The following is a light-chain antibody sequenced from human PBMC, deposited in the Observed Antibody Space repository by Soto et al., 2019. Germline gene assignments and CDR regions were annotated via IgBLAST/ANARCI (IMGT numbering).Light chain of an antibody. CDR2: DAS. V-gene: IGKV3-11*01. Sequence: EIVLTQSPATLSLSPGERATLSCRASQTISSYLLWYQQKPGQAPRLLIYDASNRATGIPARFSGSGSETDFTLTISSLEPEDFAFYYCQHRMNCPLTFGQGTRLEIK. CDR1: QTISSY. CDR3: QHRMNCPLT. J-gene: IGKJ5*01.